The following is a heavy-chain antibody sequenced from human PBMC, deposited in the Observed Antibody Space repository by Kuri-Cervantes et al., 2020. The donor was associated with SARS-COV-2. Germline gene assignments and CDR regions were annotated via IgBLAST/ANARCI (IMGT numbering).Heavy chain of an antibody. D-gene: IGHD1-26*01. CDR2: ISSSGSTI. CDR3: AKVREWELLASPDY. CDR1: GFTFSSYA. Sequence: WGTLRLSCAATGFTFSSYAMHWVRQAPGKGLEWVSYISSSGSTIYYADSVKGRFTISRDNAKNSLYLQMNSLRAEDTAVYYCAKVREWELLASPDYWGQGSPVTVSS. J-gene: IGHJ4*02. V-gene: IGHV3-48*04.